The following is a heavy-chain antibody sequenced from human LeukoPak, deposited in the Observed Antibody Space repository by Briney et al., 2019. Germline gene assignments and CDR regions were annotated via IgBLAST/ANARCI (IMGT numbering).Heavy chain of an antibody. D-gene: IGHD2-15*01. CDR2: ISGSGGST. CDR3: ARGQYCSGGSCYSGDYYYYYMDV. J-gene: IGHJ6*03. CDR1: GFTFSSYV. Sequence: GGSLRLSCAASGFTFSSYVMSWVRQAPGKGLEWVSGISGSGGSTYYADSVKGRFTISRDNAKNSLYLQMSSLRAEDTAVYYCARGQYCSGGSCYSGDYYYYYMDVWGKGTTVTISS. V-gene: IGHV3-23*01.